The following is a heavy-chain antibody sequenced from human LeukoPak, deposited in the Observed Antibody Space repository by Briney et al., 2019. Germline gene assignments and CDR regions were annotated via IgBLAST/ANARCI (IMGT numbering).Heavy chain of an antibody. Sequence: SETLSLTCTVSGYSISSGYYWGWIRQPPGKGLEWIGEINHSGSTNYNPSLKSRVTISVDTSKNQFSLKLSSVTAADTAVYYCARGWIQPYWGQGTLVTVSP. V-gene: IGHV4-38-2*02. CDR2: INHSGST. CDR1: GYSISSGYY. J-gene: IGHJ4*02. CDR3: ARGWIQPY. D-gene: IGHD5-18*01.